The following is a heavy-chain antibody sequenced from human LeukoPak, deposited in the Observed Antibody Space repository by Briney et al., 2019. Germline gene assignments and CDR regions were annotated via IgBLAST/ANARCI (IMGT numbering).Heavy chain of an antibody. CDR2: IVSSGST. CDR1: GFTFSNSA. Sequence: SGGSLRLSCVASGFTFSNSAMSWVRQAPGKGLEWISAIVSSGSTYYAASVKGRFTISRDNSKNTLYLQMNSLRAEDTAVYYCARAAGYGSFDYWGQGTLVTVSS. D-gene: IGHD5-18*01. V-gene: IGHV3-23*01. CDR3: ARAAGYGSFDY. J-gene: IGHJ4*02.